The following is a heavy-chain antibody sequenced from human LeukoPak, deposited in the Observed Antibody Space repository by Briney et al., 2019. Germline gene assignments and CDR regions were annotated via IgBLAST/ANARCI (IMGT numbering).Heavy chain of an antibody. CDR2: IIPIFGTA. J-gene: IGHJ6*03. V-gene: IGHV1-69*13. Sequence: SVKVSCKAFGGTFSSYAISWVRQAPGQGLEWMGGIIPIFGTANYAQKFQGRVTITADESTSTAYMELSSLRSEDTAVYYCASSDERSILRYYYYMDVWGKGTTVTVSS. D-gene: IGHD1-26*01. CDR3: ASSDERSILRYYYYMDV. CDR1: GGTFSSYA.